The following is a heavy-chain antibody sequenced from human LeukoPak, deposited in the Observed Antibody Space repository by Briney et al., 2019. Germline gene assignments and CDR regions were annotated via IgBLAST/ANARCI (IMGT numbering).Heavy chain of an antibody. D-gene: IGHD5-18*01. V-gene: IGHV3-11*04. J-gene: IGHJ6*02. CDR3: ARSTAMVTLGDYGMDV. Sequence: GGSLRLSCAVSGFTFSDYYMSWIRQAPGKGLEWVSYISSGGSTISHADSVKGRFTISRDNAENSLYLQMNSLRAGDTAVYHCARSTAMVTLGDYGMDVWGQGTTVTVSS. CDR2: ISSGGSTI. CDR1: GFTFSDYY.